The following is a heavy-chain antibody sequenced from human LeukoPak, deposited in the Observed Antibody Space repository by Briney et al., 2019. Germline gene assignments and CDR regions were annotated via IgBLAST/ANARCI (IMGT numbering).Heavy chain of an antibody. V-gene: IGHV3-48*03. Sequence: GGSLRLSCAASGFTFSSYEMNWVRQAPGKGLEWVSYISSSGSTIYYADSVKGRFTISRDNAKNSLYLQMNSLRAEDTAVYYCAKLHIEGKNWFDPWGQGTLVTVSS. CDR1: GFTFSSYE. D-gene: IGHD1-26*01. CDR2: ISSSGSTI. J-gene: IGHJ5*02. CDR3: AKLHIEGKNWFDP.